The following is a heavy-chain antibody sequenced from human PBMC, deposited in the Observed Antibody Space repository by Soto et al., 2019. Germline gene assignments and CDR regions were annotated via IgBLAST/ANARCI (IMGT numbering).Heavy chain of an antibody. CDR2: IYHSGST. CDR1: GGSISSSNW. D-gene: IGHD3-22*01. J-gene: IGHJ3*02. Sequence: QVQLQESGPGLVKPSGTLSLTCAVSGGSISSSNWWSWVRQPPGKGLEWIGEIYHSGSTNYNPSLKSRVTISVDKSKNQFSLKLSSVTAADTAVYYCARDKPNYYHSSGYGNAFDIWGQGTMVTVSS. V-gene: IGHV4-4*02. CDR3: ARDKPNYYHSSGYGNAFDI.